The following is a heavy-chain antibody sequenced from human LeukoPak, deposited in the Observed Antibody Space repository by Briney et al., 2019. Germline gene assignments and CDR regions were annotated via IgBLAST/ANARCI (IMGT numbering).Heavy chain of an antibody. CDR3: MRGTYDASAGEF. J-gene: IGHJ4*02. Sequence: GGSLRLSCAASGFTVSSNHMTWVRQAPGKGLEWVSVFYSDGRTYYADSVKGRFTISRDNSKNTLYLQMNSLRAEDTAVYYCMRGTYDASAGEFWGQGTLVTVSS. CDR2: FYSDGRT. V-gene: IGHV3-66*01. D-gene: IGHD3-10*01. CDR1: GFTVSSNH.